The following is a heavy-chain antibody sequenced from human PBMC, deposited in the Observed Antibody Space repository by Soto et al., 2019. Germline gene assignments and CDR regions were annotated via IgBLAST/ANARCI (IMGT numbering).Heavy chain of an antibody. V-gene: IGHV1-69*06. CDR2: IIPIFGTA. CDR3: ARGIGLVRMATNRGLAAFDI. D-gene: IGHD5-12*01. CDR1: GGTFSSYA. Sequence: SLKVSCKASGGTFSSYAISWVRQAPGQGLEWMGGIIPIFGTANYAQKFQGRVTITADKSTSTAYMELSSLRSEDTAVYYCARGIGLVRMATNRGLAAFDIWGQGTMVTVSS. J-gene: IGHJ3*02.